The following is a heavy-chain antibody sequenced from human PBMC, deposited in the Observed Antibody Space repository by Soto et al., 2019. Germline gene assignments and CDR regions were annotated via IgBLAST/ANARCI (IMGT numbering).Heavy chain of an antibody. CDR1: GGSISSGGYY. CDR3: ARGYYGSGSYYNH. V-gene: IGHV4-31*03. CDR2: IYYSGST. D-gene: IGHD3-10*01. J-gene: IGHJ4*02. Sequence: QVQLQESGPGLVKPSQTLSLTCTVSGGSISSGGYYWSWIRQHPGKGLEWIGYIYYSGSTYYNPSLKSRVTIAVDTSKNQFSLKLSSVTAADTAVYYCARGYYGSGSYYNHWGQGTLVTVSS.